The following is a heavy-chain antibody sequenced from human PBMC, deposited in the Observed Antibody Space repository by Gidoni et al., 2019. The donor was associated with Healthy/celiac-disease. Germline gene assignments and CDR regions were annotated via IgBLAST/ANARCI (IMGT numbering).Heavy chain of an antibody. CDR1: GSPFRSYS. V-gene: IGHV3-21*01. Sequence: VQLVESGGGLVKPGGSLRLSCSASGSPFRSYSMNWVRQAPGKGLEWVSSISSSSSYIYYADSVKGRFTISRDNAKNSLYLQMNSLRAEDTAVYYCATTSGMWLDEYYFDYWGQGTLVTVSS. J-gene: IGHJ4*02. D-gene: IGHD5-12*01. CDR3: ATTSGMWLDEYYFDY. CDR2: ISSSSSYI.